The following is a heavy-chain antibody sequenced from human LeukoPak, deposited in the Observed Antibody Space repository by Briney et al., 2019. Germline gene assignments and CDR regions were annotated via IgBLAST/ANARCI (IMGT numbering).Heavy chain of an antibody. CDR2: ISSSSSTI. CDR3: ARDIASMVRASPSYFDY. CDR1: GFTFSSYS. Sequence: GGSLRLSCAASGFTFSSYSMNWVRQAPGKGLEWVSYISSSSSTIYYADSVKGRFTISRDNAKNSLYLQMNSLRAEDTAVYYCARDIASMVRASPSYFDYWGQGTLVTVSS. J-gene: IGHJ4*02. V-gene: IGHV3-48*04. D-gene: IGHD3-10*01.